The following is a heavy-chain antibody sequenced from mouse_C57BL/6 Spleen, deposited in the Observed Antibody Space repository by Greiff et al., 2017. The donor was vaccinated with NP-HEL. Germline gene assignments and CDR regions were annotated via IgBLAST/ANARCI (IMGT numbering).Heavy chain of an antibody. CDR2: IYPGDGDT. Sequence: QVQLQQSGPELVKPGASVKISCKASGYAFSSSWMNWVKLRPGKGLEWIGRIYPGDGDTNYNGKFKGKATLTADKSSSTAYMQLSSLTSEDSAVYFCARDYYGSRYYFDYWGQGTTLTVSS. CDR3: ARDYYGSRYYFDY. D-gene: IGHD1-1*01. J-gene: IGHJ2*01. CDR1: GYAFSSSW. V-gene: IGHV1-82*01.